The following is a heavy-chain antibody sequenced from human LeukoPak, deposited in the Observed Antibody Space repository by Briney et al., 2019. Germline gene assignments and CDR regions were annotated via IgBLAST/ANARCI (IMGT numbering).Heavy chain of an antibody. CDR1: GFTFSSYS. CDR3: TRDPEALDY. J-gene: IGHJ4*02. Sequence: GGSLRLSCVASGFTFSSYSMNWVRQAPGKGLEWVSYIRSSSSPIYYADSVRGRFTTSRDNAKNSLYLQMNSLRAEDTAVYYCTRDPEALDYWGQGTLVIVSS. CDR2: IRSSSSPI. V-gene: IGHV3-48*01.